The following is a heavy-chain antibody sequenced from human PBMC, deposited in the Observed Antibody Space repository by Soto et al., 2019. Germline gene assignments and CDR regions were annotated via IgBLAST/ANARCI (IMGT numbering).Heavy chain of an antibody. V-gene: IGHV1-46*01. CDR1: GYTFTSYY. CDR2: INPSGGST. CDR3: ARPSGRYSGVGWFDP. D-gene: IGHD1-26*01. J-gene: IGHJ5*02. Sequence: ASVKVSCKASGYTFTSYYMHWVRQAPGQGLEWMGIINPSGGSTSYAQKFQGRVTMTRDTSTSTAYLQWSSLKASDTAMYYCARPSGRYSGVGWFDPWGQGTLVTVSS.